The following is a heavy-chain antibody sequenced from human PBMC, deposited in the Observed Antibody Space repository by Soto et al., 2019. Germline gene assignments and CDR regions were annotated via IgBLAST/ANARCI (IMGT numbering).Heavy chain of an antibody. CDR3: AKDRGTARIGDYGMDV. V-gene: IGHV3-30*18. Sequence: GGSLRLSCAASGFTFSSYGMHWVRQAPGKGLEWVAVISYDGSNKYYADSVKGRLTISRDNSKNTLYLQMNSLRAEDTAVYYCAKDRGTARIGDYGMDVWGQGTTVTVSS. CDR2: ISYDGSNK. D-gene: IGHD3-10*01. CDR1: GFTFSSYG. J-gene: IGHJ6*02.